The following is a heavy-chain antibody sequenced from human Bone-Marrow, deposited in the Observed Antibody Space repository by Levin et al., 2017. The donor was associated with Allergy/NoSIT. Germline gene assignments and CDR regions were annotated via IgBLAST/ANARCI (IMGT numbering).Heavy chain of an antibody. CDR2: ISGYNGYT. J-gene: IGHJ6*03. Sequence: ASVKVSCKASGYTFSSHGISWVRQAPGQGLEWMGRISGYNGYTNYAEKVQGRVTMTTDTSTTTAYMELRSLRADDTAVYYCARNFGEASSSPPYNYYYYMDVWGKGTTVIVSS. CDR1: GYTFSSHG. D-gene: IGHD3-10*01. V-gene: IGHV1-18*01. CDR3: ARNFGEASSSPPYNYYYYMDV.